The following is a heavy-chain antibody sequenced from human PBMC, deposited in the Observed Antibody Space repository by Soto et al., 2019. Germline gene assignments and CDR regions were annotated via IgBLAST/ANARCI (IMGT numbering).Heavy chain of an antibody. D-gene: IGHD6-19*01. CDR2: FDPEDGET. V-gene: IGHV1-24*01. Sequence: ASVKVSCKVSGYTLTELSMHWLRQAPGKGLEWMGGFDPEDGETIYAQKFQGRVTMTEDTSTDTAYMELSSLRSEDTAVYYCATLPVAWGQTTNDYWGQGTLVTSPQ. CDR1: GYTLTELS. J-gene: IGHJ4*02. CDR3: ATLPVAWGQTTNDY.